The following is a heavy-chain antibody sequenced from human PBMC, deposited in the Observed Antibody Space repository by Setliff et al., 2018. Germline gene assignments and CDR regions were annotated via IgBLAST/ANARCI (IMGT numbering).Heavy chain of an antibody. Sequence: ASVKVSCKASGYAFINFYMYWVRQAPGQGLEWMGIINSSGGSANYAPQFQGRITMTRDTSTNTVYMELSSLKTNDTAVYYCARAGSGPARRKDVFEYWGQGTLVTVSS. CDR2: INSSGGSA. J-gene: IGHJ4*02. CDR3: ARAGSGPARRKDVFEY. CDR1: GYAFINFY. D-gene: IGHD2-2*01. V-gene: IGHV1-46*01.